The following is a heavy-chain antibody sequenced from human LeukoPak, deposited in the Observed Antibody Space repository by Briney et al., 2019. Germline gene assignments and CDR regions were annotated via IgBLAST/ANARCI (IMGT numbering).Heavy chain of an antibody. J-gene: IGHJ5*02. CDR3: ARTIWYSSPRSDWLDP. Sequence: SETLSLTCTVSGGSISSYYWGWIRQPPGKGLEWIGSIYYSGSTYYNPSLKSRVTISVDTSKNQFSLKLSSVTAADTAVYYCARTIWYSSPRSDWLDPWGQGTLVTVSS. D-gene: IGHD6-13*01. V-gene: IGHV4-39*01. CDR1: GGSISSYY. CDR2: IYYSGST.